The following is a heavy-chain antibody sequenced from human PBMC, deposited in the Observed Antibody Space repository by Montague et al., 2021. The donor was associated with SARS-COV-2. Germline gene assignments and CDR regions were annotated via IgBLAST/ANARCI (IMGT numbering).Heavy chain of an antibody. D-gene: IGHD3-22*01. V-gene: IGHV3-30-3*01. CDR2: ISYDGSNK. CDR1: GFTFSSYA. Sequence: SLRLSCAASGFTFSSYAMHWVRQAPGKGLEWVAVISYDGSNKYYADSAKGRFTISRDNSKNTLYLQMNSLRAEDTAVYYCAGDATYYYDSSGYYYPSYYYYGMDVWGQGTTVTVSS. J-gene: IGHJ6*02. CDR3: AGDATYYYDSSGYYYPSYYYYGMDV.